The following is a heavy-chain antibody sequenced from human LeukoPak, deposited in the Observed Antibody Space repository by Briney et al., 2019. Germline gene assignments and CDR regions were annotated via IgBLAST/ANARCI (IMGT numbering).Heavy chain of an antibody. V-gene: IGHV3-13*01. Sequence: GVSLRLSCAASGFTFSDYDMYWVRQATGKGLEWVSAIGTAGDTYYTGSVKGRFTISRENAKDSLYLQMNSLRAGDTAVYYCARVAKERVGGVYYFDYWGQGTLVTVSS. CDR1: GFTFSDYD. D-gene: IGHD1-1*01. J-gene: IGHJ4*02. CDR2: IGTAGDT. CDR3: ARVAKERVGGVYYFDY.